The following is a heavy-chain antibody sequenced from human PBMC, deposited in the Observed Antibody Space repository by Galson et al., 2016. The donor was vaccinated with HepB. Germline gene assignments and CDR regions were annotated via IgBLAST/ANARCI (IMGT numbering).Heavy chain of an antibody. CDR1: GFIFRDFY. CDR3: AREAVHGKLDC. CDR2: ISGTGSTT. V-gene: IGHV3-11*04. D-gene: IGHD1-26*01. Sequence: SLRLSCAASGFIFRDFYMTWIRQAPGKGLEWISYISGTGSTTHYADSVKGRFTISRDNAKNSLFLQMNSLTVEDTGLYFCAREAVHGKLDCWGPGTQVTGSS. J-gene: IGHJ4*01.